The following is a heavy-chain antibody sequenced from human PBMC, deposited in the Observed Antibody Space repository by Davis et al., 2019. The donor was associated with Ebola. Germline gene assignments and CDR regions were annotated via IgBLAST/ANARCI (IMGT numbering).Heavy chain of an antibody. CDR2: IEQDGREK. V-gene: IGHV3-7*03. D-gene: IGHD6-13*01. CDR3: ARDLVHIDY. J-gene: IGHJ4*02. Sequence: GESLKISCAASGLTFSAYWMNWVRQVPGKGLEWVANIEQDGREKNYVDSVKGRFTISRDNAKNSLYLQMNSLRAEDTAVYYCARDLVHIDYWGQGTLVTVSS. CDR1: GLTFSAYW.